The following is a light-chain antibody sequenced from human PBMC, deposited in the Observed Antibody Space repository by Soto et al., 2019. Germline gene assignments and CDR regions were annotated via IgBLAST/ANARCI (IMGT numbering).Light chain of an antibody. CDR3: QVWDSTSVVV. V-gene: IGLV3-21*04. Sequence: SYELTQPPSVSVAPGKRARIPWGGNKIGSKGVHWYQQKPAQAPVLVIYYDSDRPSGIPERFSGSNSGNTATLTISRVEAGDEADYYCQVWDSTSVVVFGGGTKLTVL. CDR1: KIGSKG. J-gene: IGLJ2*01. CDR2: YDS.